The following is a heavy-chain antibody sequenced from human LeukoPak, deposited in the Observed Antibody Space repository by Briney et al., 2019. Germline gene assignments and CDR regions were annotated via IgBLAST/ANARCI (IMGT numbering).Heavy chain of an antibody. J-gene: IGHJ4*02. CDR3: AAGAGWLIDW. CDR1: GFTFSTYA. CDR2: IEKDGSEI. V-gene: IGHV3-7*01. D-gene: IGHD6-19*01. Sequence: GGSLRLSCAASGFTFSTYAMSWVRQAPGKGLEWVAIIEKDGSEILYVDSVKGRFTISRDNAKNSLYLQMNSLRAEDTAVYYCAAGAGWLIDWWGQGTLVTVSS.